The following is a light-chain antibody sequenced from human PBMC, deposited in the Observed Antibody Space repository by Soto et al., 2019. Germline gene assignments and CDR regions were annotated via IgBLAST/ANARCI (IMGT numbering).Light chain of an antibody. Sequence: DIVMTQSPLSLPVTPGEPASTSCRSSQSLLHSNGYNYLDWYVQKPGQSPQLLIYLGSDRASGVPDRFSGSGSGTDFTLKISRVEAEDVGVYYCMQRIEFPLTFGGGTKVDIK. CDR2: LGS. J-gene: IGKJ4*01. CDR1: QSLLHSNGYNY. V-gene: IGKV2-28*01. CDR3: MQRIEFPLT.